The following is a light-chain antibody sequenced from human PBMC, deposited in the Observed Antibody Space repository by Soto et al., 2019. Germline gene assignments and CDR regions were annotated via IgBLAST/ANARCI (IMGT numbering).Light chain of an antibody. CDR3: AAWDDNLNGPV. CDR2: RNN. J-gene: IGLJ2*01. Sequence: QSVLTQPPSASGTPGQRVTISCSGSSSNIGSNYVYWYHQLPGTAPKLVIYRNNQRPSGVPDRISGSKSGTSASLAISGLRSEDEADYYCAAWDDNLNGPVFGRGTKLTVL. V-gene: IGLV1-47*01. CDR1: SSNIGSNY.